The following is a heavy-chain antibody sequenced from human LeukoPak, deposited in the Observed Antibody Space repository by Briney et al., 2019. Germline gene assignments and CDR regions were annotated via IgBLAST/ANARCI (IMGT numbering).Heavy chain of an antibody. CDR2: IYNNGDT. V-gene: IGHV4-61*02. Sequence: PSETLSLTCTVSGGSFRSGSYYWSWIRQPAGKGLEWIGRIYNNGDTSYNPSLGSRVTLSVDTSKNQFSLKLSSVTAADTAVYYCARDVAGVNYSYYYYMDVWGEGTTVTVSS. D-gene: IGHD6-19*01. CDR1: GGSFRSGSYY. CDR3: ARDVAGVNYSYYYYMDV. J-gene: IGHJ6*03.